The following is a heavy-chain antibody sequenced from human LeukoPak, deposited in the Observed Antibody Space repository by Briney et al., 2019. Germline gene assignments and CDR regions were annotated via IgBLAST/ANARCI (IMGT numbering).Heavy chain of an antibody. D-gene: IGHD4-23*01. CDR2: IYPGDSDT. J-gene: IGHJ4*02. CDR1: GYSFTSYW. Sequence: GESPKISCKGSGYSFTSYWTGWVRQMPGKGLEGMGIIYPGDSDTRYSPSLQGQVTISADKSISTAYLQWSSLKASDTAMYYCARPIIGYGGNSAFDYWGQGTLVTVSS. CDR3: ARPIIGYGGNSAFDY. V-gene: IGHV5-51*01.